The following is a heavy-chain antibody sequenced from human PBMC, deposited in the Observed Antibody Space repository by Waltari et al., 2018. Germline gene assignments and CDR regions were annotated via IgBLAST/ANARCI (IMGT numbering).Heavy chain of an antibody. Sequence: EVQLVESVGGSVQPGGSLRLSCVASGFSISNYWMNWVRQAPGKGLVWVSRIKNDGSITTYADSVRGRFAISRDNAKNTVYLQMNSLRIEDTAMYYCAKSDWFDPWGQGTLVTVSS. CDR2: IKNDGSIT. V-gene: IGHV3-74*01. CDR3: AKSDWFDP. CDR1: GFSISNYW. J-gene: IGHJ5*02.